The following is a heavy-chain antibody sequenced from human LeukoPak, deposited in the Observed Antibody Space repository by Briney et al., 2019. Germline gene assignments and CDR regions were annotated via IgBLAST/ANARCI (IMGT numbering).Heavy chain of an antibody. V-gene: IGHV1-8*01. J-gene: IGHJ4*02. Sequence: ASVKVSCKASGYTFTSYDIDWVRQATGQGLEWMGWINPNSGNTGYAQKFQGRVTMTRNTSISTAYMELSSLRSEDTAVYYCARGTSYYGFFGYWGQGTLVTVSS. CDR1: GYTFTSYD. CDR2: INPNSGNT. D-gene: IGHD1-26*01. CDR3: ARGTSYYGFFGY.